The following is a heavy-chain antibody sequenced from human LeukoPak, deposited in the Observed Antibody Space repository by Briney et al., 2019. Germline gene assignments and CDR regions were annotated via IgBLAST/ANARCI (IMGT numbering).Heavy chain of an antibody. V-gene: IGHV4-59*08. D-gene: IGHD3-22*01. CDR1: GGPISSYH. Sequence: PSDTLSLPCTVSGGPISSYHWSWLRQSPGKGLEGMGYIQYCGSTNLNPPLKSRITISVDTSKNQFSLKLSSVSAADTAVYYCASLIYDSSGYYFDKWGQGTLVTVSS. CDR2: IQYCGST. J-gene: IGHJ4*02. CDR3: ASLIYDSSGYYFDK.